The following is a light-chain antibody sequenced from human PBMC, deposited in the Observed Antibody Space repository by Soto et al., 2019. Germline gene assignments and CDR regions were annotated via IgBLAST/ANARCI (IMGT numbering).Light chain of an antibody. CDR1: NSDVGGYDY. J-gene: IGLJ1*01. CDR3: KSYAGSNTYV. Sequence: QSALTQPRSVSGSPGQSVTISCTGTNSDVGGYDYVSWYQQHPGKAPKLMVYDVSQRPSGVPDRFSGSKSGNTASLTISGLQAADEADYFCKSYAGSNTYVFGSGTKVTVL. V-gene: IGLV2-11*01. CDR2: DVS.